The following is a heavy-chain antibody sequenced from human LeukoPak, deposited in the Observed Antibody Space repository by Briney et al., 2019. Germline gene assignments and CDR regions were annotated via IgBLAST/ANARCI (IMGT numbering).Heavy chain of an antibody. CDR2: ISGSGGST. CDR3: ASVASVVVVTAPIDY. J-gene: IGHJ4*02. D-gene: IGHD2-15*01. V-gene: IGHV3-23*01. CDR1: GFTFSSYA. Sequence: GGSLRLSCAASGFTFSSYAMSWVRQAPGKGLEWVSAISGSGGSTYYADSVKGRFTISRDNSKNTLYLQMNSLRAEDTAVYYCASVASVVVVTAPIDYWGQGTLVTVSS.